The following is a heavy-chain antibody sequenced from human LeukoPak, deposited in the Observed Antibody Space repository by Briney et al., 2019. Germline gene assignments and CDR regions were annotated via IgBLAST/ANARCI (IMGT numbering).Heavy chain of an antibody. J-gene: IGHJ5*02. D-gene: IGHD3-9*01. CDR2: IYYSGST. CDR1: GGSISSGDYY. Sequence: SETLSLTCTVSGGSISSGDYYWSWIRQPPGKGLEWIGYIYYSGSTYYNPSLKSRVTISVDTSKNQFSLKLSSVTAADTAVYYCARVDSDILTGYWFDPWGQGALVTVSS. V-gene: IGHV4-30-4*01. CDR3: ARVDSDILTGYWFDP.